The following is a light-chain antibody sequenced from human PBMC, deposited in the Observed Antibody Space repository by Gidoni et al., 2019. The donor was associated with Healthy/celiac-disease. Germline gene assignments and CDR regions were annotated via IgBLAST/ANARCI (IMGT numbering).Light chain of an antibody. CDR2: AAS. CDR3: QQYNSAPRT. V-gene: IGKV1-27*01. CDR1: QGIRNY. J-gene: IGKJ1*01. Sequence: DIQMTQSPSSLTASVGARVTIPSRASQGIRNYLAWYQQKTGKVPQLLIYAASTLQSGVPSRFSGSGSGTDFTLTISSLQPEDVATYSCQQYNSAPRTFGQGTQVEIK.